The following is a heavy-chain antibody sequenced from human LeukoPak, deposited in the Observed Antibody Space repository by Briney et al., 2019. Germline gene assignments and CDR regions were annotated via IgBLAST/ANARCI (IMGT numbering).Heavy chain of an antibody. Sequence: SETLSLTCTVSGGSISSGGHSWSWIRQPPGKGLEWIGYIYHSGSGSTYYNPSLKSRVTISIDRSKNQFSLKLSSVTAADTAVYYCARGGYSYGDNWFDPWGQGTLVTVSS. CDR3: ARGGYSYGDNWFDP. CDR1: GGSISSGGHS. D-gene: IGHD5-18*01. CDR2: IYHSGSGST. J-gene: IGHJ5*02. V-gene: IGHV4-30-2*01.